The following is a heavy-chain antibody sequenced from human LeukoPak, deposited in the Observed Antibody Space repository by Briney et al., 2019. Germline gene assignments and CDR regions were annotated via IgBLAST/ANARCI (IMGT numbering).Heavy chain of an antibody. CDR2: INAGNGNT. Sequence: ASVKVSCKASGYTFTSYAMHWVRQAPGQRLEWMGWINAGNGNTKYSQKFQGRVTITRDTSASTAYMELSSLRSEGTAVYYCARDLVAAAGRPLGYWGQGTLVTVSS. J-gene: IGHJ4*02. CDR1: GYTFTSYA. D-gene: IGHD6-13*01. CDR3: ARDLVAAAGRPLGY. V-gene: IGHV1-3*01.